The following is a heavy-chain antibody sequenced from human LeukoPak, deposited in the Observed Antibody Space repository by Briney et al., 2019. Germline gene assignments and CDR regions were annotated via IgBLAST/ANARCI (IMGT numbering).Heavy chain of an antibody. CDR2: IYHTGSA. CDR3: ARYCTCTPCILRGFDY. Sequence: SETLSLTCSVSGYSFTSGHYWGWIRQPPGKGLEWIANIYHTGSAHYNPSLKSRVTISVDTSKNQFSLKLSSVTAADTAVYYCARYCTCTPCILRGFDYWSQGTLVTVSP. J-gene: IGHJ4*02. CDR1: GYSFTSGHY. D-gene: IGHD2-2*01. V-gene: IGHV4-38-2*01.